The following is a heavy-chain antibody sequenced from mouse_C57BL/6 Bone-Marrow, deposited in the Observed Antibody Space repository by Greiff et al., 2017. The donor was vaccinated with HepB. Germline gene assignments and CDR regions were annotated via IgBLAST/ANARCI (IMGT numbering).Heavy chain of an antibody. CDR3: AKGDIYWFYAMDY. J-gene: IGHJ4*01. V-gene: IGHV1-39*01. CDR2: INPNYGTT. CDR1: GYSFTDYN. Sequence: LQESGPELVKPGASVKISCKASGYSFTDYNMNWVKQSNGKSLEWIGVINPNYGTTSYNQKFKGKATLTVDQSSSTAYMQLNSLTSEDSAVYYCAKGDIYWFYAMDYWGQGTSVTVSS. D-gene: IGHD2-1*01.